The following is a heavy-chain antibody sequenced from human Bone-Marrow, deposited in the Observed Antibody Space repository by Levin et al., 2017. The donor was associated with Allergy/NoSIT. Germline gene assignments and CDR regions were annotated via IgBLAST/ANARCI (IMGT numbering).Heavy chain of an antibody. V-gene: IGHV1-24*01. CDR1: GYTLTELS. CDR3: AISFTMIVHDAFDI. J-gene: IGHJ3*02. CDR2: FDPEDGET. Sequence: GESLKISCKVSGYTLTELSIHWVRQAPGKGLEWMGGFDPEDGETIYAQKFQGRVTMTEDTSTDTTYMELSSLGSEDTAVYYCAISFTMIVHDAFDIWGQGTMVTVSS. D-gene: IGHD3-22*01.